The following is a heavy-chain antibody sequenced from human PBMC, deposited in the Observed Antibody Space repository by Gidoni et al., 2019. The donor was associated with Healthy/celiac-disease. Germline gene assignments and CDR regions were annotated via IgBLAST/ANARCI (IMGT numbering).Heavy chain of an antibody. D-gene: IGHD2-2*03. Sequence: QVTLKESGPVLVQPTETLMLTCTVSGFSLSNARMGVSWIRQPPGKALEWLAHIFSNDEKSYSTSLKSRLTISKDTSKSQVVLSMTNMDPVDTATYFCARIILGGYCSSTTCYVFDYWGQGTLVTVSS. CDR1: GFSLSNARMG. CDR2: IFSNDEK. J-gene: IGHJ4*02. V-gene: IGHV2-26*01. CDR3: ARIILGGYCSSTTCYVFDY.